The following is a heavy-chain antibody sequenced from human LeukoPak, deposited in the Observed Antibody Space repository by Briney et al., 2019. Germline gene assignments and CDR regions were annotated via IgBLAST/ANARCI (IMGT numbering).Heavy chain of an antibody. V-gene: IGHV4-59*08. D-gene: IGHD3-10*01. Sequence: SETLSLTCTVSGGSINDYYWSWIRQPPGKGLEYIGYIYYSGSTNYNPSLKSRVTISIDTSKSHFSLKLSSVTAADTAVYYCARRFDLWGQGTMGTVSS. CDR1: GGSINDYY. CDR3: ARRFDL. CDR2: IYYSGST. J-gene: IGHJ3*01.